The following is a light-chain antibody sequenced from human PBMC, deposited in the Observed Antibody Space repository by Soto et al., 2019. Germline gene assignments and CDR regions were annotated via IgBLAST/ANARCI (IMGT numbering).Light chain of an antibody. Sequence: EIVLTQSPGTLSLSPGERVTLSCRATQTIGNKLAWYLQRPGQAPRLLMYGASTRATDIPARFSGSGSGTEFTLAITGLQSEDFAVYYCQQYNGWPWTFGLGTKVDIK. V-gene: IGKV3-15*01. J-gene: IGKJ1*01. CDR2: GAS. CDR3: QQYNGWPWT. CDR1: QTIGNK.